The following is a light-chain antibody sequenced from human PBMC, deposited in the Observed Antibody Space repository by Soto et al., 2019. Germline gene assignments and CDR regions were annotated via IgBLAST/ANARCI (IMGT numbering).Light chain of an antibody. CDR1: SSDVGGYNY. CDR3: SSFLSSTTTSYV. Sequence: QSALTQPASESGSPGQSITISCTGTSSDVGGYNYVSWYQQHPGKAPKLMIYEVSNRPSGVSNRFSGSKSGNTASLTISGLQAEDDADYYCSSFLSSTTTSYVFATGPNVTLL. J-gene: IGLJ1*01. CDR2: EVS. V-gene: IGLV2-14*01.